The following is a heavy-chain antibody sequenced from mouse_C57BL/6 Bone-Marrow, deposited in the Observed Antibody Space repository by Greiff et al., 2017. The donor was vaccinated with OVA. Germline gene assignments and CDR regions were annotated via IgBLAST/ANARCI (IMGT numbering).Heavy chain of an antibody. J-gene: IGHJ2*01. CDR1: GYTFTSYW. CDR3: AREGDYGVYYFDY. CDR2: IDPSDSFP. D-gene: IGHD2-4*01. V-gene: IGHV1-69*01. Sequence: QVQLQQSGAELVMPGASVKLSCKASGYTFTSYWMHWVKQRPGQGLEWIGEIDPSDSFPNYNQKFKGKSTLTVDKSSSTAYLQLSSLTSEDSAVYYCAREGDYGVYYFDYWGQGTTLTVSS.